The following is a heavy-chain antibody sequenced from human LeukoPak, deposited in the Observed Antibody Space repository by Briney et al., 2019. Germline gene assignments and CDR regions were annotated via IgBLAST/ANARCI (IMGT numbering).Heavy chain of an antibody. CDR2: ISWNSGSI. D-gene: IGHD2-15*01. J-gene: IGHJ4*02. Sequence: SGGSLRLSCAASGFTFDDYAMHWVRQAPGKGLEWVSGISWNSGSIDYAGSVKGRFTISRDNAKNSLYRQMNSLRAEDTALYYCAKDICSGGSCYSALDYWGQGTLVTVSS. CDR1: GFTFDDYA. V-gene: IGHV3-9*01. CDR3: AKDICSGGSCYSALDY.